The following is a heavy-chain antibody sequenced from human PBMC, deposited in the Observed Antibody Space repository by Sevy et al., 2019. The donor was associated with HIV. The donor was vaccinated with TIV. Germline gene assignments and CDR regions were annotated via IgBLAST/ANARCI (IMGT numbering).Heavy chain of an antibody. J-gene: IGHJ6*03. CDR1: GVSISSDY. D-gene: IGHD1-26*01. V-gene: IGHV4-59*01. Sequence: SETLSLTCRVSGVSISSDYWSWIRQPPGKEPEWIGYIHHSGNSNYKTSLKSRVTMSVDTSKNQFSLNLRSVSAADTAVYYCARSVAANYMDVWGKGTPVTVSS. CDR2: IHHSGNS. CDR3: ARSVAANYMDV.